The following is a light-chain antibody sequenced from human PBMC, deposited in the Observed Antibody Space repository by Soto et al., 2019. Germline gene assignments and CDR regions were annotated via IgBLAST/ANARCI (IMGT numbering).Light chain of an antibody. CDR2: GAS. CDR1: QSVSSSY. V-gene: IGKV3-20*01. Sequence: IVLTQSPGTLSLSPGERATLSCRASQSVSSSYLAWYQQKPGQAPRLLIYGASSRATGIPARFSGSGSGTDFTLIISGLEPEDFAVYYCQQYGSSLWTVGQGTKVDSK. CDR3: QQYGSSLWT. J-gene: IGKJ1*01.